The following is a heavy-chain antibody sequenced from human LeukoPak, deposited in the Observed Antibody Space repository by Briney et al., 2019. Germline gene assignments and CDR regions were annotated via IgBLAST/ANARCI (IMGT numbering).Heavy chain of an antibody. Sequence: SVKVSCKASGGTFSSYAISWVRQAPGQGLEWMGGIIPIFGTANYAQKFQGRVTITADESTITAYMELSSLRSEDTAVYYCASASGSYRPRRPAVLPDLWGRGTLVTVSS. CDR1: GGTFSSYA. CDR2: IIPIFGTA. J-gene: IGHJ2*01. D-gene: IGHD1-26*01. V-gene: IGHV1-69*13. CDR3: ASASGSYRPRRPAVLPDL.